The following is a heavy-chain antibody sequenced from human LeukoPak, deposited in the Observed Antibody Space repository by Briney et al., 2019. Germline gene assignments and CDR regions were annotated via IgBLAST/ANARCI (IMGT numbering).Heavy chain of an antibody. CDR2: ISSSSSTL. CDR1: GFTFSSYS. J-gene: IGHJ6*03. V-gene: IGHV3-48*01. CDR3: ARRALGLRFSSSSYYYYYMDV. Sequence: GGSLRLSCAASGFTFSSYSMNWVRQAPGKGLEWVSYISSSSSTLYYADSVKGRFTISRDNAKNSLYLQMNSLRAEDTAVYYCARRALGLRFSSSSYYYYYMDVWGKGTTVTVSS. D-gene: IGHD6-6*01.